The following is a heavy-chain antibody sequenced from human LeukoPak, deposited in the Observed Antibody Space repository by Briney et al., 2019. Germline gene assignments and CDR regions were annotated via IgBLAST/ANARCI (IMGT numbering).Heavy chain of an antibody. J-gene: IGHJ1*01. CDR3: ARVAIMVRGVNLFHQ. D-gene: IGHD3-10*01. CDR1: GYTFTAYY. V-gene: IGHV1-2*02. Sequence: ASVKVSCKASGYTFTAYYIHWVRQAPGQGLEWMRWINPNSGDTNYAQKFQGRVIMTWDTSISTAYMELSRLKSDDTAVFYCARVAIMVRGVNLFHQWGQGTLVTVSS. CDR2: INPNSGDT.